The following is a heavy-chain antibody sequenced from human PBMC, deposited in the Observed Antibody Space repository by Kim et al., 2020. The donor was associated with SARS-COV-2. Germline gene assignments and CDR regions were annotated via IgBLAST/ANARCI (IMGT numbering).Heavy chain of an antibody. Sequence: ASVKVSCKTSGYMFIAHGINWVRQAPGQGLEWMGWISVYNGKTKYIQKFQDRVMLTTDTSTNTAYMELRSLRSDDTAVYYCARSALRGAVNWLDPWGQGTLVIVSS. J-gene: IGHJ5*02. D-gene: IGHD3-10*01. CDR1: GYMFIAHG. V-gene: IGHV1-18*04. CDR3: ARSALRGAVNWLDP. CDR2: ISVYNGKT.